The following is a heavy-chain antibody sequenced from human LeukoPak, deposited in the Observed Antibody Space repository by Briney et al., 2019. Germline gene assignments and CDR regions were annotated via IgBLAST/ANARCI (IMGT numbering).Heavy chain of an antibody. CDR2: LHSGGHT. D-gene: IGHD5-18*01. CDR1: GFTISSNY. CDR3: AKDLSDPVMVIDS. V-gene: IGHV3-53*01. Sequence: GGSLRLSCAASGFTISSNYLSWVRQAPGKGLVWISALHSGGHTFYADSVRGRFTISRDISKNTLYLQMNSLRAEDTAVYYCAKDLSDPVMVIDSWGQGTLVTVSS. J-gene: IGHJ4*02.